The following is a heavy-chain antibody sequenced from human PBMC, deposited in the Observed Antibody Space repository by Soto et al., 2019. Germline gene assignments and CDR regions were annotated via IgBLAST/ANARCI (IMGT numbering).Heavy chain of an antibody. V-gene: IGHV1-69*02. CDR1: GGTFNFYT. CDR2: VNPIVGMS. J-gene: IGHJ4*02. CDR3: ATSYGSGSTHFDS. Sequence: QVQLVQSGAEVMKPGSSVRVSCTTSGGTFNFYTINWVLQAPGQGLEWVGRVNPIVGMSNSAQKFQGRVTITADKSTNIAYMDLTRLKSEDTAVYYCATSYGSGSTHFDSWGQGTLVTVSS. D-gene: IGHD3-10*01.